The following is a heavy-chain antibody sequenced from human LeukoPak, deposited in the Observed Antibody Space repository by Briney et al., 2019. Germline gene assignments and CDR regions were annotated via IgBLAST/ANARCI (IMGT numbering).Heavy chain of an antibody. CDR3: ARDFGTSGSYYIGPDYYYYGMDV. CDR2: INHSGST. CDR1: GGSFSGYY. D-gene: IGHD1-26*01. J-gene: IGHJ6*02. Sequence: SETLSLTCAVYGGSFSGYYWSWIRQPPGKGLEWIGEINHSGSTNYNPSLKSRVTISVDTSKNQFSLKLSSVTAADTAVYYCARDFGTSGSYYIGPDYYYYGMDVWGQGTTVTVSS. V-gene: IGHV4-34*01.